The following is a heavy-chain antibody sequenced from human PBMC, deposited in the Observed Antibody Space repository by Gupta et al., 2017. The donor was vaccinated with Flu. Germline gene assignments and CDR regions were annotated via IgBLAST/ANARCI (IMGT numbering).Heavy chain of an antibody. CDR1: GGSMSAST. Sequence: QVQLQESGPGLVKPSATLSPSCTVPGGSMSASTWSWIRQSPGKALEWLGCLYDPVTIHYNPSLKSRLSISGDTSGKVVSLNLTSVTAADTAMYFCARQGGPDFLRGNYMDIWGKGTTVTVSS. CDR2: LYDPVTI. J-gene: IGHJ6*03. V-gene: IGHV4-59*08. D-gene: IGHD3-3*01. CDR3: ARQGGPDFLRGNYMDI.